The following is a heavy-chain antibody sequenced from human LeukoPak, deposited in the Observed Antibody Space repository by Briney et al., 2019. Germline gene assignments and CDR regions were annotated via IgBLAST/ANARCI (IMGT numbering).Heavy chain of an antibody. CDR3: ARPFPQWLVEPTYYYYGMDV. CDR2: IGTSSTTI. D-gene: IGHD6-19*01. CDR1: GFTFSSYT. Sequence: PGGSLRLSCAASGFTFSSYTMNWVRQPPGKGLEWVSNIGTSSTTIYYADSVKGRFTISRDNSKNTLYLQMNSLRAEDTAVYYCARPFPQWLVEPTYYYYGMDVWGQGTTVTVSS. J-gene: IGHJ6*02. V-gene: IGHV3-48*01.